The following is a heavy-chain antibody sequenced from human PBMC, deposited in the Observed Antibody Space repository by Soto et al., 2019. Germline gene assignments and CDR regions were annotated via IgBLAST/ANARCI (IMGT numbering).Heavy chain of an antibody. CDR2: INPNSGGT. Sequence: QVQLVQSGAEVKKPGASVKVSCKASGYTFTGYYMHWVRQAPGQGLEWMGWINPNSGGTSYAQKFQGRVTMTRDTSISTAYMELSRLRSDDTAVYYCARAEGYYGMDVWGQGTTVTVSS. J-gene: IGHJ6*02. V-gene: IGHV1-2*02. CDR3: ARAEGYYGMDV. CDR1: GYTFTGYY.